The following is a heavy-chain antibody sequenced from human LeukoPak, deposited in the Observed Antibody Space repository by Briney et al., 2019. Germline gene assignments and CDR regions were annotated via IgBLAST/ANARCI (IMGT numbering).Heavy chain of an antibody. D-gene: IGHD4-17*01. Sequence: GGSLRLSCAASGFTVSSNYMSWVRQAPGKGLEWFSVIYANGDAYYADSLQGRFTISRDNSKNTVYLQMNSLRAEDTAVYYCASAYYGDYGGYWGQGTLVTVSS. CDR2: IYANGDA. J-gene: IGHJ4*02. CDR1: GFTVSSNY. CDR3: ASAYYGDYGGY. V-gene: IGHV3-66*01.